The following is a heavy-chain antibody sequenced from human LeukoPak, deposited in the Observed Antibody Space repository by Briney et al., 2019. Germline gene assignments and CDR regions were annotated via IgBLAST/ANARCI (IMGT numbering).Heavy chain of an antibody. J-gene: IGHJ4*02. CDR1: GGTFSSYA. CDR3: ARTKSIVGATYFDY. D-gene: IGHD1-26*01. V-gene: IGHV1-69*05. Sequence: GSSVKVSCKASGGTFSSYAISLVRQAPGQGLEWMGRIIPIFGTANYAQKFQGRVTITTDESTSTAYMELSSLRSEDTAVYYCARTKSIVGATYFDYWGQGTLVTVSS. CDR2: IIPIFGTA.